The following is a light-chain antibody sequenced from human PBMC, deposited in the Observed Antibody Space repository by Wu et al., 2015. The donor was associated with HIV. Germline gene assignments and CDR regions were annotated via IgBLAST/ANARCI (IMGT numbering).Light chain of an antibody. CDR3: QQFEF. Sequence: EVVLTQSPGTLSLSPGQTATLFCKASQGGSAMTWYQKRRGQVPRLLIYDTTRRPSGVPDRFVGSGSGTDFFLTITKLDREDFAVYYCQQFEFFGLGTAL. CDR1: QGGSA. V-gene: IGKV3D-20*02. J-gene: IGKJ2*01. CDR2: DTT.